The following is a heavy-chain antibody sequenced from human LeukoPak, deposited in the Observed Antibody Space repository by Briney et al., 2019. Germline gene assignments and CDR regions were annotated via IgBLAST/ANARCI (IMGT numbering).Heavy chain of an antibody. D-gene: IGHD2-8*01. CDR2: IYPGGGST. CDR3: ARDNDFDY. CDR1: GGTFSSYA. J-gene: IGHJ4*02. Sequence: ASVKVSCKASGGTFSSYAISWVRQAPGQGLEWMGIIYPGGGSTNYAQKFQGRLTMTRDMSTSTAYMELSSLRSEDTAFYYCARDNDFDYWGQGTLVTVSS. V-gene: IGHV1-46*01.